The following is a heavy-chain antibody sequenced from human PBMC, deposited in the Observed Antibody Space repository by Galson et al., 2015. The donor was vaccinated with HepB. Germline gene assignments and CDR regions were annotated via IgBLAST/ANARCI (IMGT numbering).Heavy chain of an antibody. CDR2: ISYDGSNK. J-gene: IGHJ6*02. D-gene: IGHD2-21*02. CDR3: ARAGDIVVVTAIPSGMDV. Sequence: SLRLSCAASGFTFSSYAMHWVRQAPGKGLEWVAVISYDGSNKYYADTVKGRFTISRDNSKNTLYLQMNSLRAEDTAVYYCARAGDIVVVTAIPSGMDVWGQGTTVTVSS. CDR1: GFTFSSYA. V-gene: IGHV3-30*04.